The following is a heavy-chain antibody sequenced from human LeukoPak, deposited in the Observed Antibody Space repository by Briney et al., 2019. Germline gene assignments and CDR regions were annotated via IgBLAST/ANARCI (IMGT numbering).Heavy chain of an antibody. J-gene: IGHJ6*02. CDR2: LSASGGTT. D-gene: IGHD1-26*01. CDR3: VKDHRDSGNYYYYYGMDV. Sequence: GGSLRLSCVAYGFTFSNSAMTWVRQAPGKGLEWVSGLSASGGTTFYADSVKGRFTISRDNSKNTLYLQMDSLRAEDTAVYACVKDHRDSGNYYYYYGMDVWGQGTTVAVSS. V-gene: IGHV3-23*01. CDR1: GFTFSNSA.